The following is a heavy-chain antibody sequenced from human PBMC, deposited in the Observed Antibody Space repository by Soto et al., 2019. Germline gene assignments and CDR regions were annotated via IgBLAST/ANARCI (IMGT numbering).Heavy chain of an antibody. J-gene: IGHJ4*02. D-gene: IGHD6-13*01. CDR2: IHYSGST. CDR3: ASGSLHSSSWCFDY. Sequence: QVQLQESGPGLVKPSQTLSLTCTVSGGSISSGGYYWSWIRQQPGKGLEWIGYIHYSGSTYYNPSLKSRVTISVDTSKSQFSLKLSSVTAADTAVYYCASGSLHSSSWCFDYWGQGTLVTVSS. V-gene: IGHV4-31*03. CDR1: GGSISSGGYY.